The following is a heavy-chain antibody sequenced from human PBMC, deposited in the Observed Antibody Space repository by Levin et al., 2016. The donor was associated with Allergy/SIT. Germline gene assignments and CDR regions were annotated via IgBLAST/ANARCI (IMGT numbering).Heavy chain of an antibody. J-gene: IGHJ4*02. CDR2: ISSSSSTI. V-gene: IGHV3-48*01. D-gene: IGHD3-22*01. CDR3: ARPGDSSGYSGFDY. Sequence: WIRQPPGKGLEWVSYISSSSSTIYYADSVKGRFTISRDSAKKSLYLQMNSLRAEDTAVYYCARPGDSSGYSGFDYWGQGTLVTVSS.